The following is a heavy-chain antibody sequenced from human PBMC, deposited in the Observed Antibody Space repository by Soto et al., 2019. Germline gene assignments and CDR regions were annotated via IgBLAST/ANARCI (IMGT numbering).Heavy chain of an antibody. V-gene: IGHV4-31*03. CDR2: IDYGGST. CDR3: ARAPTEPESYPEYFQH. CDR1: GGSISSGGYY. J-gene: IGHJ1*01. Sequence: QVQLQESGPGLVKPSQTLSLTCTVSGGSISSGGYYWSWIRQHPGKGLEWFGYIDYGGSTYYNPSLKSRVTMPVDTSKSQFPLQLGSVTAADTAVYYGARAPTEPESYPEYFQHWGQGTLVTVSS.